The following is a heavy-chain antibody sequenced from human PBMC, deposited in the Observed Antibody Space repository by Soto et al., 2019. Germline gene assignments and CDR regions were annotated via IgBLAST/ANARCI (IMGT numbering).Heavy chain of an antibody. D-gene: IGHD6-13*01. CDR1: GYTFTGYY. CDR3: ARTGIAAAGPKGDYYYYYGMDV. J-gene: IGHJ6*02. Sequence: GASVKVSCKASGYTFTGYYMHWVRQAPGQGLEWMGWINPNSGGTNYAQKFQGWVTMTRDTSISTAYMELSRLRSDDTAVYYCARTGIAAAGPKGDYYYYYGMDVGGQGTTVTVSS. CDR2: INPNSGGT. V-gene: IGHV1-2*04.